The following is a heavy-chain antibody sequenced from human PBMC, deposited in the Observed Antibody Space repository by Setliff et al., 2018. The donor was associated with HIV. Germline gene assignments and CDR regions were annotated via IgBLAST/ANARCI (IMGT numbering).Heavy chain of an antibody. CDR1: GDSITSYY. D-gene: IGHD2-2*01. V-gene: IGHV4-59*01. CDR2: IYYSGDT. J-gene: IGHJ4*02. CDR3: ARCPSPPYCTSTTCYYY. Sequence: LSLTCNVSGDSITSYYWIWIRQSPGKGLEWIGYIYYSGDTNYNPSRKSRVTMSVDTSKNQFSLKLSSVTAADTAVYYCARCPSPPYCTSTTCYYYWGQGALVTVS.